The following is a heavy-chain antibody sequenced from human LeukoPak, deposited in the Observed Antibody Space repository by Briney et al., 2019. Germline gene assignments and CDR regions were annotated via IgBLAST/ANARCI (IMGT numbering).Heavy chain of an antibody. CDR3: ARHLYTAAYSSGWSFDY. CDR1: GGSISSYY. J-gene: IGHJ4*02. V-gene: IGHV4-59*08. D-gene: IGHD6-19*01. CDR2: IYYSGST. Sequence: SETLSLTCTVSGGSISSYYWSWIRQPPGKGLEWIGYIYYSGSTNYNPSLKSRVTISADTSKNQFSLKLSSVTAADTAVYYCARHLYTAAYSSGWSFDYWGQGTLVTVSS.